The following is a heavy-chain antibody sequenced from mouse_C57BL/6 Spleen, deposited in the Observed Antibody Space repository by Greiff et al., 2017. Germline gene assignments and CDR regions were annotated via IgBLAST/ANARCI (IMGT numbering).Heavy chain of an antibody. CDR1: GYTFTSYW. CDR3: ARPYCSSYEWYFDV. Sequence: QVQLQQPGAELVKPGASVKLSCKASGYTFTSYWMHWVKQRPGQGLEWIGMIHPNSGSTNYNEKFKSKATLTVDKSSSTAYMQLSSLTSEDSAVYYCARPYCSSYEWYFDVWGTGTTVTVSS. V-gene: IGHV1-64*01. J-gene: IGHJ1*03. D-gene: IGHD1-1*01. CDR2: IHPNSGST.